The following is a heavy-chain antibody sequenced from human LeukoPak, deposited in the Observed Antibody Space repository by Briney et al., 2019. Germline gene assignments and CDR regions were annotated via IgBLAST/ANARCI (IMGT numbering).Heavy chain of an antibody. D-gene: IGHD3-10*01. J-gene: IGHJ4*02. CDR3: AKDRGYYGSGNYYNPGPFDY. V-gene: IGHV3-30*18. Sequence: GGSLRLSCAASGFTFSSYGMHWVRQAPGKGLEWVALISYDGTNKCCADSVKGRFTISRDNSKNTLYLQMNSLRAEDTAVYYCAKDRGYYGSGNYYNPGPFDYWGQGTLVTVSS. CDR1: GFTFSSYG. CDR2: ISYDGTNK.